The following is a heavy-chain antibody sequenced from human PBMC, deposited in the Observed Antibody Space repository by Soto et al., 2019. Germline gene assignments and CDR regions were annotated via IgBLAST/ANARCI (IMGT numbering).Heavy chain of an antibody. Sequence: EVHLVESGGGLVKPGGSLRLSCAASGFTFGNAWMNWFRQAPGKGLEWVGRIKSKIHGGTTDYAAPVRGRFTISRDDSKNTLFLQMNSPKTEDAAVFYCTTVHFDGLTGSFDYWGQGTLVTVSS. J-gene: IGHJ4*02. CDR3: TTVHFDGLTGSFDY. V-gene: IGHV3-15*07. D-gene: IGHD3-9*01. CDR1: GFTFGNAW. CDR2: IKSKIHGGTT.